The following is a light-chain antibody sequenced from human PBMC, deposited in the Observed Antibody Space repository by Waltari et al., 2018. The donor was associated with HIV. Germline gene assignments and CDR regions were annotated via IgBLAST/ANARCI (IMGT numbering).Light chain of an antibody. CDR2: SNE. V-gene: IGLV1-44*01. CDR1: SSNIRSNT. CDR3: AAWDDGLNGWV. J-gene: IGLJ3*02. Sequence: QSVLTQPPSASGTPGQRVTISCSGSSSNIRSNTVSWYQQLPRTAPKLLIYSNELRPDGGPDRFSGSKSGTSASRASSGLQSEDEADYYCAAWDDGLNGWVFGGGTKLTVL.